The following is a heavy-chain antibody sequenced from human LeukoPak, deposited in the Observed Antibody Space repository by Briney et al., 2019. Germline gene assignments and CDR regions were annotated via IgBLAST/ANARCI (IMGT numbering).Heavy chain of an antibody. J-gene: IGHJ4*02. V-gene: IGHV3-23*01. Sequence: GGSLRLSCAASGFSFSDYYMTWIRQAPGKGLEWVSAISGSGGSTYYADSVKGRFTISRDNSKNTLYLQMNSLRAEDTAVYYCAKGRVLRFLEWSAPIYYFDYWGQGTLVTVSS. D-gene: IGHD3-3*01. CDR3: AKGRVLRFLEWSAPIYYFDY. CDR1: GFSFSDYY. CDR2: ISGSGGST.